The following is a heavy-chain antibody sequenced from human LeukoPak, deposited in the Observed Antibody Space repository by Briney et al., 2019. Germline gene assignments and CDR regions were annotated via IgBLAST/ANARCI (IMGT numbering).Heavy chain of an antibody. V-gene: IGHV3-7*03. CDR3: ATSGYCTTTRCDWGLVYDY. Sequence: PGGSLRLSCAASGFTFNSYWMTWVRQAPGKGLEWVADIKQDGSDKYYAGSVKGRFTISRDNAKNSLYLQMNSLRAEDTALYYCATSGYCTTTRCDWGLVYDYWGQGTLVTVSS. D-gene: IGHD2-2*01. J-gene: IGHJ4*02. CDR2: IKQDGSDK. CDR1: GFTFNSYW.